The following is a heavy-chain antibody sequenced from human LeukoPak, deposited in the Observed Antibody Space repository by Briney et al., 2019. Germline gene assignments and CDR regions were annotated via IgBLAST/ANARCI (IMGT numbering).Heavy chain of an antibody. CDR3: ARGSDLKYFQY. V-gene: IGHV3-48*01. CDR1: GFTFSSYS. Sequence: GGSLRLSCAASGFTFSSYSTNWVRQAPGKGLEWISYISSGSSTIHYADSVKGRFTISRDNAKNSLYLQMNSLRAEDTAVYYCARGSDLKYFQYWGQGTLVTVSS. CDR2: ISSGSSTI. J-gene: IGHJ1*01.